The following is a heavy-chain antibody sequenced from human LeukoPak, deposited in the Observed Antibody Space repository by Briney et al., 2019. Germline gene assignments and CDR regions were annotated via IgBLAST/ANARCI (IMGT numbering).Heavy chain of an antibody. CDR1: GGSISSSSYY. V-gene: IGHV4-39*01. D-gene: IGHD3-3*01. CDR3: AVDFGSHRVVY. Sequence: SETLSLTCTVSGGSISSSSYYWGWVRQPPGKGLEWIGSIYYSGNTYYNPSLNSRVTISLDTSKNQYSLRLSSVTAADTAVYYRAVDFGSHRVVYWGQGSLVTVSS. J-gene: IGHJ4*01. CDR2: IYYSGNT.